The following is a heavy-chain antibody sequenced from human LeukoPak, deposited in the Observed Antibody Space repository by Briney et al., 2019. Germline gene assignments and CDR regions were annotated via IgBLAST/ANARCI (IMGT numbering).Heavy chain of an antibody. CDR2: ISAYNGNT. J-gene: IGHJ4*02. CDR1: GYTFTSYG. D-gene: IGHD6-6*01. Sequence: ASVKVSCKASGYTFTSYGISWVQRAPGQGLEWMGWISAYNGNTNYAQKLQGRVTMTTDTSTSTAYMELSRLRSEDTAVYYCARVSSSSSRYYFDYWGQGTLVTVSS. CDR3: ARVSSSSSRYYFDY. V-gene: IGHV1-18*01.